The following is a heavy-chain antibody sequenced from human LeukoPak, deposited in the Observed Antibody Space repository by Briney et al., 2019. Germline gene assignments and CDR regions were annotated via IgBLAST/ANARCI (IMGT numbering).Heavy chain of an antibody. CDR2: IYGGGST. CDR1: GFTVSSNY. Sequence: GGSLRLSCAASGFTVSSNYMNWVRQAPGKGLEWVSVIYGGGSTYYADSVKGRFTISRDSSQNTLYLQMNSLRAEDTAVYYCARDDSGSYGYWGQGTLVTVSS. J-gene: IGHJ4*02. D-gene: IGHD1-26*01. V-gene: IGHV3-66*01. CDR3: ARDDSGSYGY.